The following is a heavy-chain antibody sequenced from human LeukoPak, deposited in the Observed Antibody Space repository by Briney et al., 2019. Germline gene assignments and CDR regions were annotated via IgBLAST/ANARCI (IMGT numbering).Heavy chain of an antibody. Sequence: SETLSLTCTVSGGSISSYYWSWIRQPPGKGLEWIGYIYYSGSTNYNPSLKSRVTISVDTSKNQFSLKLSSVTAADTAVYYCAKVFCGGDCHVDIWGRGTLVTVSS. V-gene: IGHV4-59*12. CDR2: IYYSGST. CDR1: GGSISSYY. J-gene: IGHJ4*02. D-gene: IGHD2-21*02. CDR3: AKVFCGGDCHVDI.